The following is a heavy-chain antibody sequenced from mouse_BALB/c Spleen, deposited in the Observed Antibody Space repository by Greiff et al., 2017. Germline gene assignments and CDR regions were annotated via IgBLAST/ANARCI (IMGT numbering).Heavy chain of an antibody. J-gene: IGHJ4*01. Sequence: QVQLKESGPGLRSPWHSVSISCKDFDLAVFPIAFMWWVRHTPGHGFEWIGVILPSIGRYIYGVMFEDKATLDADTVSNTAYLELNSLTSEGSSIYYCARGAMDYWGQGTSVTVSS. V-gene: IGHV15-2*02. CDR2: ILPSIGRY. CDR1: DLAVFPIAF. CDR3: ARGAMDY.